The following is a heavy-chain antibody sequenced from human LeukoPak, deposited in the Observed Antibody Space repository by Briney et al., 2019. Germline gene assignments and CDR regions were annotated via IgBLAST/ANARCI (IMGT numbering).Heavy chain of an antibody. V-gene: IGHV4-34*01. Sequence: SETLSLTCAVYGGSFSGYYWSWIRQPPGKGLEWIGEINHSGSTNYNPSLKSRVAISVDTSKNQFSLKLSSVTAADTAVYYCARGRSGLGYWGRGTLVTVSS. D-gene: IGHD5-12*01. J-gene: IGHJ4*02. CDR1: GGSFSGYY. CDR3: ARGRSGLGY. CDR2: INHSGST.